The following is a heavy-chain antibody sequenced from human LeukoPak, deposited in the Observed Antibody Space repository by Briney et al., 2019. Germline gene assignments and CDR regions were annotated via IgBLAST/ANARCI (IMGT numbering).Heavy chain of an antibody. J-gene: IGHJ4*02. CDR1: GFTFSSYS. CDR3: ASRGYTVTTPLDY. D-gene: IGHD4-17*01. CDR2: ISSSSSYI. V-gene: IGHV3-21*01. Sequence: GGSLRLSCAASGFTFSSYSMNWVRQAPGKGLEWVSSISSSSSYIYYADSVKGRFTISRDNAKNSLYLQMNSLRAEDTAVYYCASRGYTVTTPLDYWGQGTLVTVSS.